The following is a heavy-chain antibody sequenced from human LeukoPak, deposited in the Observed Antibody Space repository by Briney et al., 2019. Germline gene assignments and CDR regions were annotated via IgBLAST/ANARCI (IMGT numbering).Heavy chain of an antibody. CDR3: ARVRLRKPFDY. D-gene: IGHD1-14*01. J-gene: IGHJ4*02. CDR1: GGSFSGYY. Sequence: PSETLSLTCAVYGGSFSGYYWSWIRQPPGKGLEWIGEINHNGSTNYNPSLKSRVTISVDTSKNQFSLKLSSVTAADTAVYYCARVRLRKPFDYWGQGTLVTVSS. V-gene: IGHV4-34*01. CDR2: INHNGST.